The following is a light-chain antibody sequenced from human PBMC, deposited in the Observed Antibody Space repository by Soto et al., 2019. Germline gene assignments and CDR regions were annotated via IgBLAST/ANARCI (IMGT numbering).Light chain of an antibody. CDR2: NTN. Sequence: QAVVTQEPSFSVSPGGTVTLTCGLSSDSVSASHFPRWYQQTPGQAPRTLIYNTNTHSSGVPDRFSGSILGNRAALTITGAQADDESDYYWVLYMRSGISVFGGGTKVTVL. CDR3: VLYMRSGISV. V-gene: IGLV8-61*01. J-gene: IGLJ2*01. CDR1: SDSVSASHF.